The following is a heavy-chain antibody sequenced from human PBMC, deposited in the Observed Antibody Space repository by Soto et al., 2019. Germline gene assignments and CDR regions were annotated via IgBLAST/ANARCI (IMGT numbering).Heavy chain of an antibody. CDR3: ARVAYCGSDCYRGFDP. Sequence: PSETLSLTCAVSGGSISSGGYSWSWIRQPPGKGLEWIGYIYHSGSTYYNPSLKSRVTISVDRSKNQFSLKLSSVTAADTAVYYCARVAYCGSDCYRGFDPWGQGTLVTVSS. CDR2: IYHSGST. CDR1: GGSISSGGYS. J-gene: IGHJ5*02. D-gene: IGHD2-21*02. V-gene: IGHV4-30-2*01.